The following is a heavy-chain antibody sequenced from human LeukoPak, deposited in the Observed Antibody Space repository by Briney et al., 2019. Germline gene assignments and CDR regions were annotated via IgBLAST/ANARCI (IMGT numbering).Heavy chain of an antibody. Sequence: GGSLRLSCAASGCTFSSFGMHWVRQAPGKGLEWVAVIWYDASNKYYADSVKGRFTISRDNSKNTLFLQMNSLRDDDTAVYYCVRGVGVSRFNYFDPWGQGTLVIVSS. CDR1: GCTFSSFG. V-gene: IGHV3-33*01. J-gene: IGHJ5*02. CDR3: VRGVGVSRFNYFDP. CDR2: IWYDASNK. D-gene: IGHD6-13*01.